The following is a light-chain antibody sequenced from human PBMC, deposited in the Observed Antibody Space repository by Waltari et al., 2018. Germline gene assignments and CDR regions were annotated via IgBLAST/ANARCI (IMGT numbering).Light chain of an antibody. CDR2: QDS. Sequence: SYELTQPPSVSVSPGQTASITCSGDKLGAKYACWYQQKPGQSPVLVIYQDSKRPSGIPDRFSGSNSGNTATLTISGTQAMDEADYYCQAWDSSTVVFGGGTKLTVL. J-gene: IGLJ2*01. CDR3: QAWDSSTVV. V-gene: IGLV3-1*01. CDR1: KLGAKY.